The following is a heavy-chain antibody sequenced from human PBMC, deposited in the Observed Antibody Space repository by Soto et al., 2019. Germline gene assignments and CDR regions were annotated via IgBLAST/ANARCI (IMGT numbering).Heavy chain of an antibody. J-gene: IGHJ4*02. CDR2: IYNSGST. CDR3: ARGPSGDKVDY. CDR1: GGSISSGDYY. V-gene: IGHV4-30-4*01. Sequence: SETLSLTCTVSGGSISSGDYYWSWIRQPPGTGLEWIGHIYNSGSTYSNPSLKSRVTISVDMSKNQFSLKLSSVTAADTAVYYCARGPSGDKVDYWGQGTLVTVSS. D-gene: IGHD1-26*01.